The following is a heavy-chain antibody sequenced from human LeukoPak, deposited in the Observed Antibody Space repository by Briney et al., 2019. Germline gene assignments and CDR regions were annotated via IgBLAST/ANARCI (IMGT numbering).Heavy chain of an antibody. CDR2: IYYSGST. D-gene: IGHD3-22*01. J-gene: IGHJ3*02. V-gene: IGHV4-30-4*01. CDR3: ARVKYYYDSSGTPDAFDI. CDR1: GGSISSGDYY. Sequence: SQTLSLTCTVSGGSISSGDYYWSWIRQPPGKGLEWIGYIYYSGSTYYNPALKSLVTISVDTSKNQFSLKLSSVTAADTAVYYCARVKYYYDSSGTPDAFDIWGQGTMVTVSS.